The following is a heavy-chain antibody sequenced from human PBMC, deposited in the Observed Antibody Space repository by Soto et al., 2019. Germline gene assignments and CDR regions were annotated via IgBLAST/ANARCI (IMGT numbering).Heavy chain of an antibody. CDR1: GYSFTSYW. Sequence: LGESLKISCKGSGYSFTSYWIGWVRQMPGKGLEWMGIIYPGDSDTRYSPSFQGQVTISADKSISTAYLQWSSLKASDTAMYYCARPLYSGSYFYGPGYAFDIWGQGTMVTVSS. CDR2: IYPGDSDT. V-gene: IGHV5-51*01. D-gene: IGHD1-26*01. CDR3: ARPLYSGSYFYGPGYAFDI. J-gene: IGHJ3*02.